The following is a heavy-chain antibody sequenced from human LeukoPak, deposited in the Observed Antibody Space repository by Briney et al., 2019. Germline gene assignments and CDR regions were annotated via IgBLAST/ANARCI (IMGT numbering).Heavy chain of an antibody. D-gene: IGHD5-12*01. J-gene: IGHJ3*02. CDR2: IYYSGST. V-gene: IGHV4-59*08. CDR1: GGSISSYY. Sequence: PSETLSLTCTVSGGSISSYYWSWIRQPPGKGLEWIGYIYYSGSTNYNPSLKSRVTISVDTSKNQFSLKLSSVTAADTAVYYCARRGDGYKKDAFDIWGQGTMATVSS. CDR3: ARRGDGYKKDAFDI.